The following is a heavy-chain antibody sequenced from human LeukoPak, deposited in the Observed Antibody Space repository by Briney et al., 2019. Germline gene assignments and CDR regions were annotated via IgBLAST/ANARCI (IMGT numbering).Heavy chain of an antibody. J-gene: IGHJ4*02. CDR3: AREKQSGGTPFDY. D-gene: IGHD1-26*01. CDR1: GFTFTGHS. CDR2: VAHDEKTM. Sequence: GGSLRLSCVASGFTFTGHSMHWVRQAPGKGLEWVAVVAHDEKTMFYADSLKGRFTVSRDNSKNTVYLQMNSLRDEDTAVYYCAREKQSGGTPFDYWGQGSLVTVSS. V-gene: IGHV3-30*04.